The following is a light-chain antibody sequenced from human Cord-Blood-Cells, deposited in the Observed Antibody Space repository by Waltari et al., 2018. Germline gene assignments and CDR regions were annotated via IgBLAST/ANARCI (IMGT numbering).Light chain of an antibody. Sequence: DIQITHSPSSLSASVAYRATITCRASQSISSYLNWYQQKPGKAPKLLIYAASSLQSGVPARFSGSGSGTDFTLTISSLQPEDFATYYCQQSYSTPYTFGQGTKLEIK. V-gene: IGKV1-39*01. CDR3: QQSYSTPYT. J-gene: IGKJ2*01. CDR2: AAS. CDR1: QSISSY.